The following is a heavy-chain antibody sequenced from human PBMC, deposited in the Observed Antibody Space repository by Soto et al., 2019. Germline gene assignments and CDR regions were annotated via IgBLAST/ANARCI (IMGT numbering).Heavy chain of an antibody. J-gene: IGHJ3*02. V-gene: IGHV1-18*01. D-gene: IGHD3-3*01. CDR1: GYTFTSYG. CDR2: ISAYNGNT. CDR3: ARDRSYYDFWSGYYSSGWGDAFDI. Sequence: VASVKVSCKASGYTFTSYGISWVRQAPGQGLEWMGWISAYNGNTNYAQKLQGRVTMTTDTSTSTAYMELRSLRSDDTAVYYCARDRSYYDFWSGYYSSGWGDAFDIWGQGTMGTVS.